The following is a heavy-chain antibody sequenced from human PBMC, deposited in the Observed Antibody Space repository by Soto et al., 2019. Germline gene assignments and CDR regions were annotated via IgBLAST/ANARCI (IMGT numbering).Heavy chain of an antibody. V-gene: IGHV3-30*18. Sequence: QVQLVESGGGVVQPGRSLRLSCAVSGFTFSNYAMHWARQAPGKGLEWVAVISYDGSDKNYADSGKGRFTISRDNSKNTLYLQLNSLRAEDKALYYCAKAPCRGDHVGIDVWGRGTTVTV. CDR2: ISYDGSDK. J-gene: IGHJ6*02. CDR1: GFTFSNYA. CDR3: AKAPCRGDHVGIDV. D-gene: IGHD4-17*01.